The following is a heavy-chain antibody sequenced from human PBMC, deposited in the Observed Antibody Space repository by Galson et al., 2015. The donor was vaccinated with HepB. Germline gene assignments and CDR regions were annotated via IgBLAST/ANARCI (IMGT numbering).Heavy chain of an antibody. CDR2: IIPIFGTA. CDR1: GGTFSSYA. CDR3: ARLGESSYSSSWYIHHQYYYYGMDV. V-gene: IGHV1-69*06. D-gene: IGHD6-13*01. J-gene: IGHJ6*02. Sequence: SVKVSCKASGGTFSSYAISWVRQAPGQGLEWMGGIIPIFGTANYAQKFQGRVTITADKSTSTAYMELSSLRSEDTAVYYCARLGESSYSSSWYIHHQYYYYGMDVWGQGTTVTVSS.